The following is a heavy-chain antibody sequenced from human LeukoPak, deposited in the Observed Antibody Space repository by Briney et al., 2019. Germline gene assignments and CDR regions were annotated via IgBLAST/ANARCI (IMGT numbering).Heavy chain of an antibody. V-gene: IGHV3-23*01. CDR3: AKVQEMDTILPPFHY. J-gene: IGHJ4*02. Sequence: QTGGSLRLSCAASGFTFSNYAMSWVRQVPGKGLEWVSAISGSGGNTFYADSVKGRFTISRDNSKNTLYLQVNSLRAADTAIYYCAKVQEMDTILPPFHYWGQGTLVTVFS. CDR2: ISGSGGNT. D-gene: IGHD5-24*01. CDR1: GFTFSNYA.